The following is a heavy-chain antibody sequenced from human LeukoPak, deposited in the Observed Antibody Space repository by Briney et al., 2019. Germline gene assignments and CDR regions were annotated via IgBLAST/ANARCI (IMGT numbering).Heavy chain of an antibody. D-gene: IGHD3-22*01. CDR1: GFTFSSYA. J-gene: IGHJ4*02. V-gene: IGHV3-30-3*01. Sequence: GGSLRLSCVASGFTFSSYAMHWVRQAPGKGLEWVAVISYDGSNKCYADSVKGRFTISRDNSKNTLYLQMNSLRAEDTAVYYCASHSSRHYYDSSGYSAIDCWGQGTLVTVSS. CDR2: ISYDGSNK. CDR3: ASHSSRHYYDSSGYSAIDC.